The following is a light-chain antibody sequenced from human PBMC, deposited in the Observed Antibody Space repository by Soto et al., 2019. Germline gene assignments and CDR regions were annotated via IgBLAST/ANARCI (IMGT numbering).Light chain of an antibody. CDR1: QSVSRNY. CDR3: QQYISSPRT. V-gene: IGKV3-20*01. Sequence: IVLTQSPGTLSLSPGERATLSCRASQSVSRNYLGWYQQKPDQAPRLLIYGASSRATGIPDRFSGSGSGTDFTLTISRLEPEDFAVYYCQQYISSPRTFGQGTRLEIK. CDR2: GAS. J-gene: IGKJ2*01.